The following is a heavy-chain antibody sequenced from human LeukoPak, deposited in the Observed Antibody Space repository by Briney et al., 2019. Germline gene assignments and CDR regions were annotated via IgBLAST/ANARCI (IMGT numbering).Heavy chain of an antibody. CDR1: GFTFSSYE. CDR3: ARVSSRGVRGWGYYYYMDV. CDR2: ISSSGSTI. V-gene: IGHV3-48*03. Sequence: PGGSLRLSCAASGFTFSSYEMNWVRQAPGKGLEGVSYISSSGSTIYYADSVKGRFTISRDNAKNSLYLQMNSLRAEDTAVYYCARVSSRGVRGWGYYYYMDVWGKGTTVTISS. J-gene: IGHJ6*03. D-gene: IGHD3-10*01.